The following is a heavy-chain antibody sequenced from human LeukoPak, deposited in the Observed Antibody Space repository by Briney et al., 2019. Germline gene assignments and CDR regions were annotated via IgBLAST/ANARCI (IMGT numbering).Heavy chain of an antibody. J-gene: IGHJ4*02. Sequence: GGSLRLSCAASGFTFSSYSMNWVRQAPGKGLEWVSSISISSSYIYYADSVKGRFTISRDNAKNSLYLQMNSLRAEDTAVYYCARVQYYYDSSGYYPSDYWGQGILVTVSS. CDR3: ARVQYYYDSSGYYPSDY. D-gene: IGHD3-22*01. CDR1: GFTFSSYS. CDR2: ISISSSYI. V-gene: IGHV3-21*01.